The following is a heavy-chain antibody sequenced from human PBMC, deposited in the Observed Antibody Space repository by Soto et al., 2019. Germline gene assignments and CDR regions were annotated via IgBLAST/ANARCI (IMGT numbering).Heavy chain of an antibody. J-gene: IGHJ4*02. V-gene: IGHV4-39*01. CDR3: ARHPRDDYNYGGSGIFDY. D-gene: IGHD4-4*01. CDR1: GGSISSRTFW. CDR2: MHYSGCS. Sequence: QLQLQESGPGLVKPSETLSLTCSVSGGSISSRTFWWAWIRQPPGKGLEGFGDMHYSGCSYSSPSLKSRVTLPVDTSKNQLSLKLNSVTAADTAVYYCARHPRDDYNYGGSGIFDYWGQGTLVTVSS.